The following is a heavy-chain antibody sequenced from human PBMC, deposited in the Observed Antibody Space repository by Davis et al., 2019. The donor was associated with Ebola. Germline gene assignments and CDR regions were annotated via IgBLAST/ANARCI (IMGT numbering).Heavy chain of an antibody. J-gene: IGHJ4*02. V-gene: IGHV3-30-3*01. CDR1: GFTFSSYA. CDR2: ISYDGSNK. D-gene: IGHD5-24*01. Sequence: PGGSLRLSCAASGFTFSSYAMHWVRQAPGKGLEWVAVISYDGSNKYYADSVKGRFTISRDNSKNTLYLQMNSLRAEDTAVYYCARDTAITQAPNFDYWGQGTLVTVSS. CDR3: ARDTAITQAPNFDY.